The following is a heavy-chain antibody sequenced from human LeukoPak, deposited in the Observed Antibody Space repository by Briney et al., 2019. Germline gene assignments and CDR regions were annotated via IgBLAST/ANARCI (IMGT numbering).Heavy chain of an antibody. J-gene: IGHJ4*02. CDR2: ISGSGGST. CDR3: AKEANYYDSSGSIPSYY. V-gene: IGHV3-23*01. D-gene: IGHD3-22*01. CDR1: GLTFSSYA. Sequence: GGSLRLSCAASGLTFSSYAMSWVRQAPGKGLEWVSAISGSGGSTYYADSVKGRFTISRDNSKNTLYLQMNSLRAEDTAVYYCAKEANYYDSSGSIPSYYWGQGTLVTVSS.